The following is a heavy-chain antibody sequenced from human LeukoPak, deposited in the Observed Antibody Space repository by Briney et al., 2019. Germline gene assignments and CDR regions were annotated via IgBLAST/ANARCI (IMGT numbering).Heavy chain of an antibody. J-gene: IGHJ5*02. CDR3: ARGGYSYSYPWFDP. CDR1: GGSISSGDYY. D-gene: IGHD5-18*01. V-gene: IGHV4-30-4*01. Sequence: PSETLSLTCTVSGGSISSGDYYWSWIRQPPGKGLEWIGYIYYSGSTYYNPSPKSRVTISVDTSKNQFSLKLSSVTAADTAVYYCARGGYSYSYPWFDPWGQGTLVTVSS. CDR2: IYYSGST.